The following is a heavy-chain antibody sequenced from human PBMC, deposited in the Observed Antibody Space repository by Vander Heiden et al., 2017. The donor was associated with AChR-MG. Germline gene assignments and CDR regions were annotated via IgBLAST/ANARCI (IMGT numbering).Heavy chain of an antibody. J-gene: IGHJ4*02. CDR2: IDYRGTT. CDR3: ARVTPLRDGYNHDS. Sequence: QVQLQESGPGLVKPSQTLSLTCPVPGASISNGGYYWSWIRQHPGKGLEWMGYIDYRGTTFYNPSLKSRLTMSVDTSNNQFSLRLNSVTAADTAVFYCARVTPLRDGYNHDSWGQGTLVTVSS. D-gene: IGHD5-12*01. V-gene: IGHV4-31*03. CDR1: GASISNGGYY.